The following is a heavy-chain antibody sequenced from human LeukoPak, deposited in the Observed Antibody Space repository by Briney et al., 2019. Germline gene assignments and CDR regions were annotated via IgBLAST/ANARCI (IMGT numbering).Heavy chain of an antibody. CDR2: INLDGREI. D-gene: IGHD3-9*01. J-gene: IGHJ4*02. CDR3: ARDDWGPGDH. V-gene: IGHV3-7*01. CDR1: GFTFSRYW. Sequence: TGGSLRLSCTTSGFTFSRYWMSWVRQAPGRGLEWVANINLDGREIYYVDSVKGRFTISRDNAQNSLYLQMYSLRGEDTAVYYCARDDWGPGDHWGQGTLVTVSS.